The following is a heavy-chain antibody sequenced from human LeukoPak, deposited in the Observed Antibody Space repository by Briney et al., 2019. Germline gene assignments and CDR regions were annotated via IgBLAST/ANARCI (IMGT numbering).Heavy chain of an antibody. D-gene: IGHD1-26*01. CDR2: IIPILGIA. CDR3: ARGGSGSYDWFDP. J-gene: IGHJ5*02. Sequence: ASAKVSCKASGGTFSSYAISWVRQAPGQRLEWMGRIIPILGIANYAQKFQGRVTITADKSTSTAYMELSSLRSEDTAVYYCARGGSGSYDWFDPWGQGTLVTVSS. V-gene: IGHV1-69*04. CDR1: GGTFSSYA.